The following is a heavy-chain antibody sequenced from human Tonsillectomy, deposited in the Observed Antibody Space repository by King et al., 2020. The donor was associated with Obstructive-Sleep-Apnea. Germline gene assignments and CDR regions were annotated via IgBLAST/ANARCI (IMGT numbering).Heavy chain of an antibody. D-gene: IGHD6-13*01. CDR3: AKDWAAAGIGYFQH. Sequence: VQLVESGGGLVQPGRSLRLSCAASGFTFDDYAMHWVRQAPGKGLEWVSGISWNSGSIGYADSVKGRFTISRDNAKNSLYLQMNSLRAEDTALYYCAKDWAAAGIGYFQHWGQGTLVTVSS. CDR2: ISWNSGSI. V-gene: IGHV3-9*01. J-gene: IGHJ1*01. CDR1: GFTFDDYA.